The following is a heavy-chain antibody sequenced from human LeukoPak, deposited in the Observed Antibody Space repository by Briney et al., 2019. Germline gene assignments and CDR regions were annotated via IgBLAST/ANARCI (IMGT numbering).Heavy chain of an antibody. V-gene: IGHV4-4*07. CDR1: GGSISSYY. Sequence: PSETLSLTCTVSGGSISSYYWSWIRQPAGKGLEWIGRIYTSGSTNYNPSLKSRVTISVDTSKNQFSLKLSSATAADTAVYYCARESSQPQGGIAARVPPPGTFDIWGQGTMVTVSS. CDR3: ARESSQPQGGIAARVPPPGTFDI. D-gene: IGHD6-6*01. CDR2: IYTSGST. J-gene: IGHJ3*02.